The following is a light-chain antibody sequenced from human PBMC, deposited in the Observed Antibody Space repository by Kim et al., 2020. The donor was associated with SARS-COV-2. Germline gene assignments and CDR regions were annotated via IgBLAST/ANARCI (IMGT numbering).Light chain of an antibody. V-gene: IGLV3-19*01. J-gene: IGLJ2*01. Sequence: SSELTQDPAVSVALGQTVRITCQGDSLRNYYASWYQQKPGQAPVIVFYGKNNRPSGIPERFSGSSSSNTASLTITRTQAEDEADYYCNSRDSSGVVFGGG. CDR3: NSRDSSGVV. CDR1: SLRNYY. CDR2: GKN.